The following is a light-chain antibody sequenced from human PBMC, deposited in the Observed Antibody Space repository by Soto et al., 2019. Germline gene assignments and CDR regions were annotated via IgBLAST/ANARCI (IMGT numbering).Light chain of an antibody. CDR3: MQALQTPPWT. J-gene: IGKJ1*01. Sequence: DIVMTQSPLSLPVTPGEPASISCRSSQSLPHSNGYNYLDWYLQKPGQSPQLLIYLGSNRASGVPDRFSGSGSGTDFRLKISRVEAEDVGVYYCMQALQTPPWTFGQGTKVEIK. CDR1: QSLPHSNGYNY. V-gene: IGKV2-28*01. CDR2: LGS.